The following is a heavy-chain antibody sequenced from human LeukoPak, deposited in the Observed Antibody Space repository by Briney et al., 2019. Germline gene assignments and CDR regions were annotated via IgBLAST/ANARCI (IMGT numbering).Heavy chain of an antibody. J-gene: IGHJ6*03. D-gene: IGHD1-1*01. V-gene: IGHV3-11*04. CDR2: ISISCSTI. Sequence: GGSLRLSCAASGFTFSDYYMSWIRQAPGKGLEWVSYISISCSTIYYADSVKGRFTISRDHAKNSLYLQMNSLRAEDTAVYYCARDLQRGGVYYYYYMDVWGKGTTVTVSS. CDR3: ARDLQRGGVYYYYYMDV. CDR1: GFTFSDYY.